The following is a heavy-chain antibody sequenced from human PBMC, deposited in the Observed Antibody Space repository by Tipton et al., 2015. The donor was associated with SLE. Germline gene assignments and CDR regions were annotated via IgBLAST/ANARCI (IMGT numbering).Heavy chain of an antibody. CDR2: IYGSGSA. V-gene: IGHV3-23*03. CDR3: AREGNWNGEFDY. CDR1: GFTFSTYA. J-gene: IGHJ4*02. Sequence: SLRLSCAASGFTFSTYAMSWVRQAPGKGLEWAAHIYGSGSAHYTGSVRGRFTISRDNSKNTLYLQMNSLRAEDTAVYYCAREGNWNGEFDYWGQGTLVTVSS. D-gene: IGHD1-1*01.